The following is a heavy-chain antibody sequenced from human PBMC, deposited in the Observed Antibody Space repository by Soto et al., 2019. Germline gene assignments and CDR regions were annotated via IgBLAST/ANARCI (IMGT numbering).Heavy chain of an antibody. V-gene: IGHV4-39*01. Sequence: QLQLQESGPGLVKPSDTLSLTCTVSGGSISSSSYYWGWIRQPPGKGLEWIGSLYYSGSTYYNPSLQSRVTISVDTSTNQFSLKLSSVTAAHTAVYYCARLRGYCTNGLCYRAFGYWGQGTLVTVSS. CDR2: LYYSGST. CDR1: GGSISSSSYY. J-gene: IGHJ4*02. CDR3: ARLRGYCTNGLCYRAFGY. D-gene: IGHD2-8*01.